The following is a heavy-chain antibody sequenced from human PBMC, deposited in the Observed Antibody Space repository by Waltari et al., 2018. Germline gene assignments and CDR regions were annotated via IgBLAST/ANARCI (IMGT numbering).Heavy chain of an antibody. CDR2: INPYNGNT. J-gene: IGHJ4*02. CDR1: GYTFTSYG. Sequence: QVQLVQSGAEVKKPGASVKVSCKASGYTFTSYGLSWVRQAPGQGLEWMGWINPYNGNTKYIERLQGRVTLTTDTSTNTAYMELRSLRSDDTAMYYCARDPFAPFYWGQGTLVTVSS. CDR3: ARDPFAPFY. V-gene: IGHV1-18*01. D-gene: IGHD3-10*01.